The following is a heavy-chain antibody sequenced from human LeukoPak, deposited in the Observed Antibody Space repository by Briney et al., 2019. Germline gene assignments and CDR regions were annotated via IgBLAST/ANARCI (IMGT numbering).Heavy chain of an antibody. CDR1: GFTFSSYS. CDR2: ISSSSSYI. CDR3: ARPNALYYYYGMDV. Sequence: PGGSLRLSCAASGFTFSSYSMNWVRQAPGKGLEWVSSISSSSSYIYYADSVKGRFTISRDNAKNSLYLQMNSLRAEDTAVYYCARPNALYYYYGMDVWGQGTTVTVSS. J-gene: IGHJ6*02. V-gene: IGHV3-21*01.